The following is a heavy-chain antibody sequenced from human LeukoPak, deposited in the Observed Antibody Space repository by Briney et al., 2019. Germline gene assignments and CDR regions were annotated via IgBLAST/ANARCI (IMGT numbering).Heavy chain of an antibody. Sequence: PGGSLRLSCAASGLTFSSYAMSWVRQAPGKGLEWVSAISGSGGSTYYADSVKGRFTISRDNSKNTLYLQMNSLRAEDTAVYYCAKDQDTMVRGVILPDYWGQGTLVTVSS. CDR3: AKDQDTMVRGVILPDY. V-gene: IGHV3-23*01. D-gene: IGHD3-10*01. CDR1: GLTFSSYA. J-gene: IGHJ4*02. CDR2: ISGSGGST.